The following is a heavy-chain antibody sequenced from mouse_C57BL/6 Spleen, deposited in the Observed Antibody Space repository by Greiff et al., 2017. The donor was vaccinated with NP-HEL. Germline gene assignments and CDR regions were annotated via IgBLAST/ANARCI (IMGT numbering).Heavy chain of an antibody. V-gene: IGHV5-9-1*02. CDR1: GFTFSSYA. CDR2: ISSGGDYI. J-gene: IGHJ4*01. CDR3: TRERYYGSSYAMDY. D-gene: IGHD1-1*01. Sequence: EVHLVESGEGLVKPGGSLKLSCAASGFTFSSYAMSWVRQTPEKRLEWVAYISSGGDYIYYADTVKGRFTISRDNARNTLYLQMSSLKSEDTAMYYCTRERYYGSSYAMDYWGQGTSVTVSS.